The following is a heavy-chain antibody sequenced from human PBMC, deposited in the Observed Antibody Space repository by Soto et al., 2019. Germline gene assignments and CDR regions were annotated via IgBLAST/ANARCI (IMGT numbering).Heavy chain of an antibody. CDR2: MNPNSGNT. CDR3: ARGIFGVVIADYYYYYMDV. V-gene: IGHV1-8*01. J-gene: IGHJ6*03. D-gene: IGHD3-3*01. CDR1: GYAFTSYY. Sequence: GTSVKLSCKASGYAFTSYYINWLRQATGQGLEWMGWMNPNSGNTGYAQKFQGRVTMTRNTSISTAYMELSSLRSEDTAVYYCARGIFGVVIADYYYYYMDVRGKGTTVTVSS.